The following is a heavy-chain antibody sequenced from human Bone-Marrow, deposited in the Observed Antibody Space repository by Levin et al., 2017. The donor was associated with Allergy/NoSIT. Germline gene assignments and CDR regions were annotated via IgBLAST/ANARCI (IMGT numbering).Heavy chain of an antibody. CDR1: GYTFSGYY. V-gene: IGHV1-2*02. CDR3: ATARGYSAYEAFDY. Sequence: GESLKISCKASGYTFSGYYMHWVRQAPGQGLEWLGWINPNSGGTNYAQKFQGRVTMTRDTSISTAYMELSGLISDDTAVYYCATARGYSAYEAFDYWGQGTLVTVSS. J-gene: IGHJ4*02. D-gene: IGHD5-12*01. CDR2: INPNSGGT.